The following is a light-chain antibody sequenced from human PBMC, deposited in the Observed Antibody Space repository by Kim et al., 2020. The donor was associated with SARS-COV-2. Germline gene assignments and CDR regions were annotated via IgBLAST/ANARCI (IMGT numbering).Light chain of an antibody. Sequence: SVSQGDGATLSCGASQSVSSDLAWYQRKPGQAPRLLIYDTSTRATGVPARFSGSGSGTEFTLTISSLQSEDFAVYFCQQYNNLITFGPGTRLDIK. CDR2: DTS. V-gene: IGKV3-15*01. CDR3: QQYNNLIT. CDR1: QSVSSD. J-gene: IGKJ5*01.